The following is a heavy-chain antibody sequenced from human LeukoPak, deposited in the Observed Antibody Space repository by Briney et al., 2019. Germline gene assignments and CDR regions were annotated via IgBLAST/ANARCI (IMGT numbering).Heavy chain of an antibody. V-gene: IGHV5-51*01. CDR1: GYSFTSYW. CDR3: ARRCSIAAAGSNYWFDP. Sequence: GESLKISCKGSGYSFTSYWIGWVRQMPGKGLEWMGIIYPGDSDTRYSPSFQGQVTISADKSISTAYLQWSSLKASDTAMYYCARRCSIAAAGSNYWFDPWGQGTLVTVSS. J-gene: IGHJ5*02. D-gene: IGHD6-13*01. CDR2: IYPGDSDT.